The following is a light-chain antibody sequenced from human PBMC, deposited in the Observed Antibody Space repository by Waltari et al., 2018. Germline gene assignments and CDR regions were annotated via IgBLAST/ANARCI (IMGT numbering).Light chain of an antibody. CDR1: QSVSSY. Sequence: EIVLTQSPGALCLSPGERATLSCRASQSVSSYLVWYQHKPGQAPRLLIYGASSRATGIPDRFSGSGSGTDFTLTISRLEPEDFAVYYCQQYGSSSPLTFGGGTKVEIK. V-gene: IGKV3-20*01. J-gene: IGKJ4*01. CDR2: GAS. CDR3: QQYGSSSPLT.